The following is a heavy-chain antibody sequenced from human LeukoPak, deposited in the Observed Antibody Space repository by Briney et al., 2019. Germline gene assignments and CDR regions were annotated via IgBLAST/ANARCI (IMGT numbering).Heavy chain of an antibody. CDR1: GLTFSSYA. D-gene: IGHD3-3*01. V-gene: IGHV3-30*04. CDR3: ASATIFGVVIYY. Sequence: GGSLRLSCAATGLTFSSYAMHWVRQAPGKGLEWVAVISYDGSNKYYTDSMKGRFTISRDNSKNTLYLQMNSLRAEDTAVYYCASATIFGVVIYYWGQGTLVTVSS. CDR2: ISYDGSNK. J-gene: IGHJ4*02.